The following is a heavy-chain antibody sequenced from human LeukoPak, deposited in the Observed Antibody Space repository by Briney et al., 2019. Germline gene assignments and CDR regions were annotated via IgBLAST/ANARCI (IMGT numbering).Heavy chain of an antibody. CDR1: GFTFRTYW. V-gene: IGHV3-7*03. J-gene: IGHJ4*02. Sequence: GGSLRLSCAASGFTFRTYWMSWVRQTPGKGLEWVANINQDGNERYYADSVRGRFTISRDNAKNSLYLHMNSLRAEDTAVYYCARVYRGVSPYYFDYWGQGTLVTVSS. CDR2: INQDGNER. CDR3: ARVYRGVSPYYFDY. D-gene: IGHD3-10*01.